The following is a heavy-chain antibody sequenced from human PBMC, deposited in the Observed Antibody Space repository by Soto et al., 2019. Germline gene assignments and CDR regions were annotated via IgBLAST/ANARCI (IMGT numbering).Heavy chain of an antibody. Sequence: ASVKVSCKASGGTFSSYTISCVRQAPGQGLKWMGRIIPILGIANYAQKFQGRVTITADKSTSTAYMELSSLRSEDTAVYYCASLGGSWPSFDYWGQGTLLTVSS. CDR1: GGTFSSYT. J-gene: IGHJ4*02. V-gene: IGHV1-69*02. CDR2: IIPILGIA. D-gene: IGHD2-15*01. CDR3: ASLGGSWPSFDY.